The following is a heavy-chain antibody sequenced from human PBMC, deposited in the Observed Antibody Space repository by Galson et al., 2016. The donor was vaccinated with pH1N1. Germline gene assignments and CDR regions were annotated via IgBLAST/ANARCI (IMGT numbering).Heavy chain of an antibody. V-gene: IGHV3-23*01. CDR2: ISGTGDPT. CDR3: AKDLGRHSEIDY. D-gene: IGHD1-26*01. J-gene: IGHJ4*02. CDR1: GFTFINYA. Sequence: SLRLSCAASGFTFINYAMSWVRQAPGKGLEWVSTISGTGDPTYYADSVKGRFTISRDNSNNTVYSRMNSLRVEDTAVYYCAKDLGRHSEIDYWGQGTPVTVSS.